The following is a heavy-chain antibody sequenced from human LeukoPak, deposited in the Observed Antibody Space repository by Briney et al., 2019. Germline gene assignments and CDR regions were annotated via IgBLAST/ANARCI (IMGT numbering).Heavy chain of an antibody. J-gene: IGHJ4*02. Sequence: PSETLSLTCTVSGGSISSYYWSWIRQPPGKGLEWIGYIYYSGSTNYNPSLKSRVTISVDTSKNQFSLKLSSVTAADTAVYYCTRLVEMATSQGGYYFDYWGQGTLVTVSS. CDR2: IYYSGST. CDR3: TRLVEMATSQGGYYFDY. CDR1: GGSISSYY. D-gene: IGHD5-24*01. V-gene: IGHV4-59*08.